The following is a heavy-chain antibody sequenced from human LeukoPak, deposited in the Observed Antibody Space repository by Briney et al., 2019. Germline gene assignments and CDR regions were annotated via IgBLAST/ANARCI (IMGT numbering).Heavy chain of an antibody. CDR2: IYYSGST. Sequence: SETLSLTCTVSGGSISSYYWSWIRQPPGKGLEWIGYIYYSGSTNYNPSLKRRVTISVDTSKNQFSLKLSSVTAADTAVYYCAGGRLRWLQFDYWGQGTLVTVSS. CDR1: GGSISSYY. CDR3: AGGRLRWLQFDY. V-gene: IGHV4-59*01. J-gene: IGHJ4*02. D-gene: IGHD5-24*01.